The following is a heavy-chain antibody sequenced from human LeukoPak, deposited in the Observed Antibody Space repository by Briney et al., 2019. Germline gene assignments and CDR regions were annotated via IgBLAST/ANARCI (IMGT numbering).Heavy chain of an antibody. J-gene: IGHJ4*02. Sequence: GGSLRLSCAASGFTFSSYAVSWVRQAPGKGLEWVSAISGSGGSTYYADSVKGRFTISRDNSKNTLYLQMNSLRAEDTAVYYCAKALAGTRSNYWGQGTLVTVSS. CDR2: ISGSGGST. D-gene: IGHD6-19*01. V-gene: IGHV3-23*01. CDR1: GFTFSSYA. CDR3: AKALAGTRSNY.